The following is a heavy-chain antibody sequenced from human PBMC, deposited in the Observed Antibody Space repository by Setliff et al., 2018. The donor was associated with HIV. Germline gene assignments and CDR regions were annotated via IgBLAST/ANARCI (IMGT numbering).Heavy chain of an antibody. D-gene: IGHD3-9*01. CDR3: ASGCLIGGSGPCRNFEF. Sequence: GASVKVSCKASRYTFSNYDVNWVRQATGQGLEWMAWMNPISGHRGYAHKFQGRLTMTKDTSTSTVYMELSSLKSDDTAVYYCASGCLIGGSGPCRNFEFWGQGTLVTVSS. CDR2: MNPISGHR. J-gene: IGHJ4*02. CDR1: RYTFSNYD. V-gene: IGHV1-8*02.